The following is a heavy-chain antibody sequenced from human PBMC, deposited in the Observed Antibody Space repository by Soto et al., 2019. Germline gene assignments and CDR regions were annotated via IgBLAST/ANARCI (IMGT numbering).Heavy chain of an antibody. D-gene: IGHD2-21*01. V-gene: IGHV3-66*01. Sequence: EVQLVESGGGLVQPGGSLRLSCAASGFIVNRNYMSWVRQAPGKGLEWVSVMYSGGSTLYTDSVKGRFTISGDNSKNTLSLQMNSLRDEDTAVYYCTRGDEGVSAPINWGQGTLVTVSS. CDR3: TRGDEGVSAPIN. J-gene: IGHJ4*02. CDR2: MYSGGST. CDR1: GFIVNRNY.